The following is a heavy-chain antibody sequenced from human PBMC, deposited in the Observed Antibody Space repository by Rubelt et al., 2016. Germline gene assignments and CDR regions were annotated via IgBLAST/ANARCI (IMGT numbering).Heavy chain of an antibody. J-gene: IGHJ4*02. CDR2: IDRSGSTI. CDR3: ARSDIVATITDY. D-gene: IGHD5-12*01. V-gene: IGHV3-48*03. CDR1: GFTFSSYE. Sequence: EVQLVESGGGLVQPGGSLRLSCAASGFTFSSYEMNWVRQAPGKGLEWVSYIDRSGSTIYYADSVKGRFTISRDNAKNSLYLQMNGLRAEDTAVYYCARSDIVATITDYWGQGTLVTVSS.